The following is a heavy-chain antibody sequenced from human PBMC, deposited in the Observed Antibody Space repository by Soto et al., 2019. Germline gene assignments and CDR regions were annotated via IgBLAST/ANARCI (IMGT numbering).Heavy chain of an antibody. Sequence: GGSLRLSCAASGFTFSSYSMNWVRQAPGKGLEWVPYISSSSSTIYYADSVKGRFTISRDNAKNSLYLQMNSLRDEDTAVYYCARANDYGDYEGLEYFQHWGQGTLVTVSS. CDR1: GFTFSSYS. V-gene: IGHV3-48*02. CDR2: ISSSSSTI. CDR3: ARANDYGDYEGLEYFQH. J-gene: IGHJ1*01. D-gene: IGHD4-17*01.